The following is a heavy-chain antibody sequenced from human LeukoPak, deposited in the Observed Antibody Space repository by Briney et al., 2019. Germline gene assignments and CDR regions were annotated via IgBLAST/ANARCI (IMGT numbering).Heavy chain of an antibody. CDR3: ARGGTASQPTVSNYYYYYYMDV. D-gene: IGHD4-11*01. Sequence: TSETLSLTCAVYGGSFSGYYWSWIRQPPGKGLEWIGEINHSGSTNYNPSLKSRVTISVDTSKNQFSLKLSSVTAADTAVYYCARGGTASQPTVSNYYYYYYMDVWGKGTTVTVSS. V-gene: IGHV4-34*01. J-gene: IGHJ6*03. CDR1: GGSFSGYY. CDR2: INHSGST.